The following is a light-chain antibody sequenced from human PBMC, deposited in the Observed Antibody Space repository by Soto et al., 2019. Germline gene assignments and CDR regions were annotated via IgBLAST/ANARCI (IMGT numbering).Light chain of an antibody. Sequence: QSALTQPASVSGSPGQSITISCTGTSSDVGGYNYVSWYQQHPGKAPKLMIYEVRNRPSGVSNRFSGSKSDNTASLTISGLQAEDEADYYCSSYTGSSTLVFGGGTKLTVL. J-gene: IGLJ3*02. CDR2: EVR. CDR1: SSDVGGYNY. CDR3: SSYTGSSTLV. V-gene: IGLV2-14*01.